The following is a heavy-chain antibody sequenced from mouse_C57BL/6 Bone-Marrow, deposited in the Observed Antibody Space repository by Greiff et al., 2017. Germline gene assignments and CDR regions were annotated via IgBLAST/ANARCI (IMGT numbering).Heavy chain of an antibody. V-gene: IGHV1-55*01. CDR3: ARPYYSNYWYFYV. CDR2: IYPGSGST. Sequence: VQLQQPGAELVKPGASVKMSCKASGYTFTSYWITWVKQRPGQGLEWIGDIYPGSGSTNYNEKFKIMATLTVDTSSSTAFMQLSSLTSADSAVYYCARPYYSNYWYFYVWGTGTTVTVSS. CDR1: GYTFTSYW. D-gene: IGHD2-5*01. J-gene: IGHJ1*03.